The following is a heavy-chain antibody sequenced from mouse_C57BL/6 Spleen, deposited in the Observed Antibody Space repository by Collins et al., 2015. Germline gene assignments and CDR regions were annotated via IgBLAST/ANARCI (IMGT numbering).Heavy chain of an antibody. Sequence: QQSGAELVRPGTSVKVSCKASGYAFTNYLIEWVKQRPGQGLEWIGVINPGSGGTNYNEKFKGKATLTADKSSSTAYMQLSSLTSDDSAVYFCARSPYDGYSYWYFDVWGAGTTVTVSS. CDR2: INPGSGGT. CDR3: ARSPYDGYSYWYFDV. J-gene: IGHJ1*01. D-gene: IGHD2-3*01. V-gene: IGHV1-54*01. CDR1: GYAFTNYL.